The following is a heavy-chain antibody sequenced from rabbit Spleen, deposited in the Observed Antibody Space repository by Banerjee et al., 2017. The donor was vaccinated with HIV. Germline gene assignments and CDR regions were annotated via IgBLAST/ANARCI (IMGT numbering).Heavy chain of an antibody. CDR1: GIDFSSYYY. J-gene: IGHJ6*01. D-gene: IGHD8-1*01. Sequence: QSLEVSGGGLVKPGGSLALTCTASGIDFSSYYYMCWVRQAPGKGLEWIACIYAGSTARTYYANWAKGRFTITKTSSTTVTLQMTSLTVADTATYFCARDTGSSFSSYGMDLWGQGTLVTVS. CDR2: IYAGSTART. CDR3: ARDTGSSFSSYGMDL. V-gene: IGHV1S40*01.